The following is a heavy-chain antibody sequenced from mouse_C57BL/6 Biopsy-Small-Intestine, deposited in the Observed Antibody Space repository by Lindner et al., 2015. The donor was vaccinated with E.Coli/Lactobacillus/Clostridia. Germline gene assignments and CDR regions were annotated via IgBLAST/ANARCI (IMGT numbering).Heavy chain of an antibody. J-gene: IGHJ2*01. D-gene: IGHD3-3*01. Sequence: SVKVSCKASGYTFINYGISWVRQAPGQGLEWMGWISTYNGYTNYAQKLQGRVTMTTDTSTSTAYMEVRGLRSDDTALYYCARGKPRDFWSGRTEYYFDYWGQGTLVTVSS. CDR2: ISTYNGYT. CDR1: GYTFINYG. V-gene: IGHV1-7*01. CDR3: ARGKPRDFWSGRTEYYFDY.